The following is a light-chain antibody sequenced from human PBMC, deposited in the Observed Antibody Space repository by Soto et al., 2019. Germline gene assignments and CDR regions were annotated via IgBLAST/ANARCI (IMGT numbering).Light chain of an antibody. Sequence: QSVLTQPASASGSPGQSMTISCTGSTSDVGGYNFFSCYQHQPGKAPTLIIFEVTKRPSGVSHRFSGSKSGNTASLTISGLQADDEANYFCRSFRSGSTLIFGGGTKLT. CDR2: EVT. CDR1: TSDVGGYNF. V-gene: IGLV2-14*01. CDR3: RSFRSGSTLI. J-gene: IGLJ2*01.